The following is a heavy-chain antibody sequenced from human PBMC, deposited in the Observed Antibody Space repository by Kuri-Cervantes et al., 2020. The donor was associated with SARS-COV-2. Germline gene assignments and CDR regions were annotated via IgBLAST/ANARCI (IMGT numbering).Heavy chain of an antibody. CDR1: GGSISSYY. V-gene: IGHV4-59*01. Sequence: SETLSLTCTVSGGSISSYYWSWIRQPPGKGLEWIGYIYYSGSTNYNPSLKSRVTISVDTSKNQFSLKLSSVTAADTAVYYCARVMSTSSIAARPRPYYFDYWGQGTLVIVSS. CDR3: ARVMSTSSIAARPRPYYFDY. J-gene: IGHJ4*02. D-gene: IGHD6-6*01. CDR2: IYYSGST.